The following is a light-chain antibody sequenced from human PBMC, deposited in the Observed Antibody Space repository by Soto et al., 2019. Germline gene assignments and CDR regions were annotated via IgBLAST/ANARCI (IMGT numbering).Light chain of an antibody. Sequence: EIVMTQSPATLSLSPGERVTLSCRASQRVNSSYLAWYQHKPGQAPRLLIYGASTRATGIPARFSGSGSGTEFTLTISSLQSEDFAVYYCQQYNNWPPWTFGQGTRWIS. J-gene: IGKJ1*01. CDR2: GAS. CDR3: QQYNNWPPWT. V-gene: IGKV3-15*01. CDR1: QRVNSSY.